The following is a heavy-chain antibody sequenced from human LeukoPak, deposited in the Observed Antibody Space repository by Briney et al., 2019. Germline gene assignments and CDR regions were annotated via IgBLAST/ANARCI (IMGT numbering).Heavy chain of an antibody. V-gene: IGHV4-61*02. D-gene: IGHD5-18*01. CDR3: ARDICGYNYGCFDS. CDR1: GDSIGRDSYY. J-gene: IGHJ4*02. CDR2: IFNTGST. Sequence: SETLSLTCAVSGDSIGRDSYYWGWIRQPAGKAPEWIGRIFNTGSTSYNPSLKSRVTILVDTSKNQFSLNLRSVTAAGTAVYYCARDICGYNYGCFDSWGQGTLVTVSS.